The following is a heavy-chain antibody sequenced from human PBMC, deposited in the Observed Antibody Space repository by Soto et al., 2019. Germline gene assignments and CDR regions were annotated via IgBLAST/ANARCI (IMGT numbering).Heavy chain of an antibody. D-gene: IGHD6-6*01. CDR1: GFTFSSYA. CDR2: ISYDGSNK. Sequence: GGSLRLSCAASGFTFSSYAMHWVRQAPGKGLEWVAVISYDGSNKYYADSVKGRFTISRDNSKNTLYLQMNSLRAEDTAVYYCARDQVAARPPYYYYYYGMVVWGQGTTVTVSS. CDR3: ARDQVAARPPYYYYYYGMVV. J-gene: IGHJ6*02. V-gene: IGHV3-30-3*01.